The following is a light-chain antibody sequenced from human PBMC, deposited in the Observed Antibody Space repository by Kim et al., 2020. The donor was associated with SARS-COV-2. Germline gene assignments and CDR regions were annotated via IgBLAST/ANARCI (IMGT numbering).Light chain of an antibody. CDR1: VLAKKY. CDR2: KDN. Sequence: SYELTQPSSVSVSPGQTARITCSGDVLAKKYARWFQQKPGQAPVPVIYKDNERPSGIPERFSGSSSGTTVTLTISGAQVEDEADYYCYSAVDNNWVFGGGTQLTVL. V-gene: IGLV3-27*01. CDR3: YSAVDNNWV. J-gene: IGLJ3*02.